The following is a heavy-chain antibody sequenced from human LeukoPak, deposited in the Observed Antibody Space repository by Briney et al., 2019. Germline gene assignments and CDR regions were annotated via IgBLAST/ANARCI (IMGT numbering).Heavy chain of an antibody. D-gene: IGHD4-17*01. J-gene: IGHJ4*02. Sequence: GGSLRLSCAASGFTFSIYSMHWVRQAPGKGLEWVSSITSSSSYIYYADSVKGRFTISRDNAKNSLYLQMNSLRAEDTAVYYCARVSGDYYHTVDYWGQGTLVTVSS. CDR1: GFTFSIYS. CDR3: ARVSGDYYHTVDY. V-gene: IGHV3-21*01. CDR2: ITSSSSYI.